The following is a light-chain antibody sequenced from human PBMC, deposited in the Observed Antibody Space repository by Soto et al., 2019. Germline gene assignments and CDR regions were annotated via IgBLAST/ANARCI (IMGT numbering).Light chain of an antibody. V-gene: IGKV3-20*01. Sequence: EIVLSQPPGTLSLSPGERATLSCRASQSVSSTYLGWYQQKPGQAPRLLIYGASSRATGIPDRFSGSGSGTDFTLTISRLEPEDFAVYYCQQYGSSPFTFGPGTNVDIK. J-gene: IGKJ3*01. CDR1: QSVSSTY. CDR2: GAS. CDR3: QQYGSSPFT.